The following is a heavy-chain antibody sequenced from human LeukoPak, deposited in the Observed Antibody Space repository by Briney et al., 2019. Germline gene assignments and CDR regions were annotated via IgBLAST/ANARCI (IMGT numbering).Heavy chain of an antibody. D-gene: IGHD2-15*01. CDR2: INHSGST. V-gene: IGHV4-34*01. CDR1: GGPFSGYY. J-gene: IGHJ3*02. Sequence: PSETLSLTCAVYGGPFSGYYWNWIRQPPGKGLEWIGEINHSGSTNYNPSLKSRVTISVDTSNNQFSLKLSSVTAADTAVYYCARGLRLLPPRFDIWGQGTMVTVSS. CDR3: ARGLRLLPPRFDI.